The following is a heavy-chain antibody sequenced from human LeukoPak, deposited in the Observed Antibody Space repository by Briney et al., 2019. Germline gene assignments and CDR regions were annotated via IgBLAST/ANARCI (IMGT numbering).Heavy chain of an antibody. J-gene: IGHJ4*02. Sequence: ASVKVSCKASGYTFTSYDINWVRQATGQGLEWMGWMNPNSGNTGYAQKFQGRVTITRNTSISTAYMELSSLRSEDTAVYYCASTMVRGVPYYFDYWGQGTLVTVSS. CDR2: MNPNSGNT. CDR1: GYTFTSYD. D-gene: IGHD3-10*01. V-gene: IGHV1-8*03. CDR3: ASTMVRGVPYYFDY.